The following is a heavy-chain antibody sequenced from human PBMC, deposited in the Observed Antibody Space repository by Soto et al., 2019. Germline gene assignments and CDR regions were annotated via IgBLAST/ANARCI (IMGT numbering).Heavy chain of an antibody. D-gene: IGHD1-26*01. CDR1: CYTFTSYG. V-gene: IGHV1-18*04. CDR3: ARVRELPFDY. Sequence: SVKVSFKDSCYTFTSYGISWVRQAPGQGLEWMGWISAYNGNTKYAQKLQGRVTMTTDTSTSTAYMELRSLRSDDTAVYYCARVRELPFDYWGQGTMVTVS. CDR2: ISAYNGNT. J-gene: IGHJ4*02.